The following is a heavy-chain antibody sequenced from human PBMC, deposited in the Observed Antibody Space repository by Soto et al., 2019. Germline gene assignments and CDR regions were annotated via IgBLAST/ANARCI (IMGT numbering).Heavy chain of an antibody. D-gene: IGHD3-22*01. CDR1: GFTFSSYS. V-gene: IGHV3-48*02. J-gene: IGHJ4*02. Sequence: GSLRLSCAPSGFTFSSYSMNWVRQAPGKGLEWVSYISSISSTIYCTDSVKGRFTISRDNAKNSLYLQMISLRDEDTAVYYCARDSRPITMIVVVNPFDYWGQGTLVTVSS. CDR3: ARDSRPITMIVVVNPFDY. CDR2: ISSISSTI.